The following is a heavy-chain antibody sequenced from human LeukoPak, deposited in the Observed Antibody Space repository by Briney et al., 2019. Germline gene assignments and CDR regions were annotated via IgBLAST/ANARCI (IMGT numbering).Heavy chain of an antibody. D-gene: IGHD3-22*01. V-gene: IGHV3-11*01. CDR3: AGGREYYDSSGYYGDAFDI. Sequence: GGSLRLSCAASGFTFSDYYMSWIRQAPGKGLEWVSYISSSDSTIYYADSVKGRFTISRDNAKNSLYLQMNSLRAEDTAVYYCAGGREYYDSSGYYGDAFDIWGQGTMVTVSS. CDR2: ISSSDSTI. J-gene: IGHJ3*02. CDR1: GFTFSDYY.